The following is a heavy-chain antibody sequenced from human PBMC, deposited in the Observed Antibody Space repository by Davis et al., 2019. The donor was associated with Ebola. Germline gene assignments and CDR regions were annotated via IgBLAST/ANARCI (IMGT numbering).Heavy chain of an antibody. CDR3: ARAVRYPVVVTRSSRKYYFDY. CDR2: MNHNRGNK. J-gene: IGHJ4*02. V-gene: IGHV1-8*01. D-gene: IGHD2-2*01. CDR1: GYTFPSYD. Sequence: SVNVSCKASGYTFPSYDINWLRQATAQGLEWMGWMNHNRGNKGYAQNFQGRVTMTRNTSISTAYVELSSLRSEDTAVYYCARAVRYPVVVTRSSRKYYFDYWGQGTRVTVSS.